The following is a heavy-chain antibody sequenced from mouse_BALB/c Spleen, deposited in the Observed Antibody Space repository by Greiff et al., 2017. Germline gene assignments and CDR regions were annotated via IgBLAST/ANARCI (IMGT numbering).Heavy chain of an antibody. CDR3: AREGSSGSLAY. CDR1: GFSLTGYG. J-gene: IGHJ3*01. D-gene: IGHD3-1*01. CDR2: IWGDGST. V-gene: IGHV2-6-7*02. Sequence: VQLQESGPGLVAPSQSLSITCTVSGFSLTGYGVNWVRQPPGKGLEWLGMIWGDGSTDYNSALKSRLSISKDNSKSQVFLKMNSLQTDDTARYYCAREGSSGSLAYWGQGTLVTVSA.